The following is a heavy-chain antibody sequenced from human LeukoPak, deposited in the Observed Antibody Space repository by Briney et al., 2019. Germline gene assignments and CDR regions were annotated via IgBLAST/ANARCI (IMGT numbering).Heavy chain of an antibody. CDR1: GFTFSSYG. CDR2: ISYDGSNK. Sequence: GGSLRLSCAASGFTFSSYGMRWVRQAPGKGLEWVAVISYDGSNKYYADSVKGRFTISRDNSKNTLYLQMNSLRAEDTAVHYCAKDLLSGYEMVDYWGQGTLVTVSS. V-gene: IGHV3-30*18. J-gene: IGHJ4*02. CDR3: AKDLLSGYEMVDY. D-gene: IGHD5-12*01.